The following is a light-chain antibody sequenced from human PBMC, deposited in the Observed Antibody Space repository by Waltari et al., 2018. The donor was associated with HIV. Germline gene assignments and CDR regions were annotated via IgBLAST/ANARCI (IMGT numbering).Light chain of an antibody. CDR3: AAWDDSLNGAV. V-gene: IGLV1-44*01. J-gene: IGLJ3*02. CDR2: RNN. CDR1: SSNIGSNI. Sequence: QSVLTQPPSASGTPGQRVTISCSGSSSNIGSNIVNWYQQLPGTAPKLLIYRNNQRPSGGPDRFSGSKSGTSASLAISGLQSEDDADYYCAAWDDSLNGAVFGGGTKLTVL.